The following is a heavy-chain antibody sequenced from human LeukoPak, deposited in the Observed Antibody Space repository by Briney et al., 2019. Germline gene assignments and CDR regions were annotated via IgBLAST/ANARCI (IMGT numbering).Heavy chain of an antibody. J-gene: IGHJ4*02. Sequence: SQTLSLTCTVSGGSISSGSYYWSWIRQPAGKGLEWIGRIYTSGSTNYNPSLKSRVTISVDTSKNQFSPKLSSVTAADTAVYYCARVFSGYVSDYWGQGTLVTVSS. CDR1: GGSISSGSYY. CDR3: ARVFSGYVSDY. V-gene: IGHV4-61*02. D-gene: IGHD5-12*01. CDR2: IYTSGST.